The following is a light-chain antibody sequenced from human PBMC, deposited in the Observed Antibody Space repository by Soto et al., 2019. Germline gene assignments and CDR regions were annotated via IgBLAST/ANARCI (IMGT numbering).Light chain of an antibody. J-gene: IGKJ3*01. CDR2: DAS. CDR3: QQYGRSPPFT. CDR1: QSVSGSF. V-gene: IGKV3-20*01. Sequence: IVLTQSPGTLSLSPGERATLSCRASQSVSGSFLAWYQQKPGQAPRLLIYDASTRATGIPDRFSGSGSGTDFTLTISRLESEYFAVYYCQQYGRSPPFTFGPGTKVDIK.